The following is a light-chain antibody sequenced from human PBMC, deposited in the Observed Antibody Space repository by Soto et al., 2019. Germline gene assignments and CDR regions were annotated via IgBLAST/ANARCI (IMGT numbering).Light chain of an antibody. Sequence: DIQMTQSPSFVSASVGDRVTITCRASQGISSWLSWYQQKPGTAPTLLVYKASTLQDGVPSRFSGSESGTDFTLTINSLQPEDFGTYYCHQASSLPLTFGGGTKVEIK. J-gene: IGKJ4*01. CDR2: KAS. CDR3: HQASSLPLT. V-gene: IGKV1-12*01. CDR1: QGISSW.